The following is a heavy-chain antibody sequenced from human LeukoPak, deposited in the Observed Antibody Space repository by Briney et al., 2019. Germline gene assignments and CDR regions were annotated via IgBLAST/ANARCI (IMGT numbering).Heavy chain of an antibody. CDR1: GFTFSTYG. CDR2: ITGSGGHT. Sequence: GGSLRLSCAASGFTFSTYGMSWVRQAPGKGLEWVSVITGSGGHTVYADSVKGRFTISRDNSNNTLYLQMNSLRAEDTAIYYCAKDLTFSGSPRLYMDVWGKGTTVTISS. D-gene: IGHD3-10*01. J-gene: IGHJ6*03. V-gene: IGHV3-23*01. CDR3: AKDLTFSGSPRLYMDV.